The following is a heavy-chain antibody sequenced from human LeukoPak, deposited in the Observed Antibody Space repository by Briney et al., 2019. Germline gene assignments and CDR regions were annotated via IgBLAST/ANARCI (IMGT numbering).Heavy chain of an antibody. CDR3: RGYYYDSSGYFDY. CDR2: IYHSGST. J-gene: IGHJ4*02. Sequence: PSQSLSLTCAVSGDSISSGGYSCSWIRQPPGKGLGWIGYIYHSGSTYYNPSLKSRVTISVDRSKNQFSLKLSSVTAADTAVYYCRGYYYDSSGYFDYWGQGTLVTVSS. CDR1: GDSISSGGYS. D-gene: IGHD3-22*01. V-gene: IGHV4-30-2*01.